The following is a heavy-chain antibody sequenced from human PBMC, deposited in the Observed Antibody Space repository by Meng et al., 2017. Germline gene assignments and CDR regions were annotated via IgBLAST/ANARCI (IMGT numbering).Heavy chain of an antibody. CDR1: GFTFSSYS. V-gene: IGHV3-21*01. D-gene: IGHD3-10*01. Sequence: GGSLRLSCAASGFTFSSYSMNWVRQAPGKGLEWVSSISSSSSYIYYADSVKGRFTISRDNAKNSLYLQMNSLRAEDTAVYYCARLSDVYGSGSYGVFWFDPWGQGTLVTVSS. J-gene: IGHJ5*02. CDR3: ARLSDVYGSGSYGVFWFDP. CDR2: ISSSSSYI.